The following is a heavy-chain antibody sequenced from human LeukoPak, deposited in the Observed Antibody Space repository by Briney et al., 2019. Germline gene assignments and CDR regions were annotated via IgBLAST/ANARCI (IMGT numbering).Heavy chain of an antibody. Sequence: SETLSLTCAVYGGSFSGYYWSWIRQPPGKGLEWIGEINRSGSTNYNPSLKSRVTISVDTSKNQFSLKLSSVTAADTAVYYCARERTTVTLGGWFDPWGQGTLVTVSS. J-gene: IGHJ5*02. CDR2: INRSGST. D-gene: IGHD4-17*01. V-gene: IGHV4-34*01. CDR1: GGSFSGYY. CDR3: ARERTTVTLGGWFDP.